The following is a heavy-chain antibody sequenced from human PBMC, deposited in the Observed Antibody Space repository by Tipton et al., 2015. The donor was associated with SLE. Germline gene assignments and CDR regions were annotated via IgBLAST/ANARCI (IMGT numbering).Heavy chain of an antibody. D-gene: IGHD3-10*01. CDR1: GFTFGDYA. J-gene: IGHJ6*02. CDR3: ARGAMVRGLYYYYYYGMDV. V-gene: IGHV3-49*04. Sequence: SLRLSCTASGFTFGDYAMSWVRQAPGKGLEWVGFIRSKAYGGTTEYAASVKGRFTISRDDSKSIAYLQMNSLKTEDTAVYYCARGAMVRGLYYYYYYGMDVWGQGTTVTVSS. CDR2: IRSKAYGGTT.